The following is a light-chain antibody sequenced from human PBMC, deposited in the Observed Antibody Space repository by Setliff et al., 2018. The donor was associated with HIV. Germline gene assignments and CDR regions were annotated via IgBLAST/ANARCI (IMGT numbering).Light chain of an antibody. CDR2: DVS. Sequence: QSVLTQPPSASGSPGQSITISCTGTSSDIGGYNYVSWYQQHPGKAPKLMIYDVSKRPSGVSNRFSGSKSGNTASLTISGLQAEDEAAYYCSSYTSSSTYVFATGTKVTVL. CDR1: SSDIGGYNY. V-gene: IGLV2-14*01. CDR3: SSYTSSSTYV. J-gene: IGLJ1*01.